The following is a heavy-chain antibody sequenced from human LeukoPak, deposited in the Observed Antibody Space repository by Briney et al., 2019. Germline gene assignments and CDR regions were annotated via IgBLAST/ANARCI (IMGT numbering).Heavy chain of an antibody. CDR2: TNHSGST. CDR3: ARIVVPAAIGRVYYYGMDV. V-gene: IGHV4-34*01. D-gene: IGHD2-2*02. Sequence: SETLSLTCAVYGGSFSGYYWSWIRQPPGKGLEWIGETNHSGSTNYNPSLKSRVTISVDTSKNQFSLKLSSVTAADTAVYYCARIVVPAAIGRVYYYGMDVWGQGTTVTVSS. CDR1: GGSFSGYY. J-gene: IGHJ6*02.